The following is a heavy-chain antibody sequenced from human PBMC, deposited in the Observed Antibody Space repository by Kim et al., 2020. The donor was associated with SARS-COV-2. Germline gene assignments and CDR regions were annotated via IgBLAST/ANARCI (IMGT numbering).Heavy chain of an antibody. CDR1: GGTFSSYA. Sequence: SVKVSCKASGGTFSSYAISWVRQAPGQGLEWMGRIIPIFGIANYAQKFQGRVTITADKSTSTAYMELSSLRSEDTAVYYCARDRVGTMTLWGQGTLVTV. CDR3: ARDRVGTMTL. D-gene: IGHD3-22*01. CDR2: IIPIFGIA. V-gene: IGHV1-69*04. J-gene: IGHJ4*02.